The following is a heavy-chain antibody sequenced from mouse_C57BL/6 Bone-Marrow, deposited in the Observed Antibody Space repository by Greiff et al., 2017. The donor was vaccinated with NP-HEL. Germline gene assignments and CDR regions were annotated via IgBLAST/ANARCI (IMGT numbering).Heavy chain of an antibody. J-gene: IGHJ3*01. Sequence: EVQLQQSGPELVKPGASVKISCKASGYTFTDYYMNWVKQSHGKSLEWIGDINPNNGGTSYNQKFKGKATLTVDKSSSTAYMELRSLTSEDSAVYYCLTKRDWFAYWGQGTLVTVSA. CDR1: GYTFTDYY. V-gene: IGHV1-26*01. D-gene: IGHD1-1*01. CDR2: INPNNGGT. CDR3: LTKRDWFAY.